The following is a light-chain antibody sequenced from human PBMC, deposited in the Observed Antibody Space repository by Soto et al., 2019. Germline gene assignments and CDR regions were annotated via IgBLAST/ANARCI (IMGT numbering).Light chain of an antibody. J-gene: IGKJ4*01. CDR2: KAS. CDR1: QSISIW. V-gene: IGKV1-5*03. Sequence: DIQMTQSPSTLSASVGDRVTITCRASQSISIWLAWYQQKPGRAPKFLIYKASDLENGVPSMFSGSGSGTEFALTISSLQPDDFATYYCQQYDSYPLTFGGGTKVDIK. CDR3: QQYDSYPLT.